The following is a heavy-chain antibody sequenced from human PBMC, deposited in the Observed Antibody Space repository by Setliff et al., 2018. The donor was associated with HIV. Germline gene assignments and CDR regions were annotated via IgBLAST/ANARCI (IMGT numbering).Heavy chain of an antibody. V-gene: IGHV5-51*01. J-gene: IGHJ5*01. CDR3: ARVFSAGWFDS. Sequence: GSLKISCKTSGYDFTTNWVGWVRQMPGKGLEWMGIIRPADSDTRVNPSFQGHVTISADKSISTTYLQWSSLRASDTAMYYCARVFSAGWFDSWGQGTLVTVSS. CDR1: GYDFTTNW. D-gene: IGHD6-13*01. CDR2: IRPADSDT.